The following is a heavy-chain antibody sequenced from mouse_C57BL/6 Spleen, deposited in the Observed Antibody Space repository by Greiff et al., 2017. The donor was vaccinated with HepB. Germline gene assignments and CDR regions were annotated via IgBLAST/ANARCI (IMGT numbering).Heavy chain of an antibody. CDR1: GYTFTDYY. J-gene: IGHJ3*01. CDR3: ARSFYYYGSSPFAY. V-gene: IGHV1-76*01. D-gene: IGHD1-1*01. Sequence: QVQLKESGAELVRPGASVKLSCKASGYTFTDYYINWVKQRPGQGLEWIARIYPGSGNTYYNEKFKGKATLTAEKSSSTAYMQLSSLTSEDSAVYFCARSFYYYGSSPFAYWGQGTLVTVSA. CDR2: IYPGSGNT.